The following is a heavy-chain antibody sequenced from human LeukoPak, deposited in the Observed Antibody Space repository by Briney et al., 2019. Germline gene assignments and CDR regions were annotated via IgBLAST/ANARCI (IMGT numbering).Heavy chain of an antibody. CDR2: IYSNGRT. J-gene: IGHJ4*02. V-gene: IGHV3-66*01. CDR3: ARETGRGVISPYFDC. CDR1: GFTVSSNF. Sequence: GGSLRLSCAVSGFTVSSNFMSWVRQAPGKGLEWVSVIYSNGRTTYEDSGKGRFIISRDTSKNTMNLQMIRLKDEDTDVYYWARETGRGVISPYFDCWGQGILVTVSS. D-gene: IGHD3-10*01.